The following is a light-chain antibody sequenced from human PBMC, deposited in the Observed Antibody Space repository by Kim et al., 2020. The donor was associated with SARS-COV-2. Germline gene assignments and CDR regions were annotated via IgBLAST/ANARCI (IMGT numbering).Light chain of an antibody. CDR3: NSRDSSGNHPIEV. CDR2: GKN. CDR1: SLRSYY. J-gene: IGLJ3*02. Sequence: SSELTQDPAVSVALGQTVRITCQGDSLRSYYASWYQQKPGQAPVLVIYGKNNRPSGIPDRFSGSSSGNTASLTITGAQAEDEADYYCNSRDSSGNHPIEVFGGGTQLTVL. V-gene: IGLV3-19*01.